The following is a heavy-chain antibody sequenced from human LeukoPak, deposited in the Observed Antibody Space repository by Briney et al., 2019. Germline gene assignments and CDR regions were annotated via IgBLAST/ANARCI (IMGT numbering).Heavy chain of an antibody. CDR3: ARPKVSGEPDYYYMDV. CDR1: GYTFTSYG. V-gene: IGHV1-18*01. CDR2: ISAYNGNT. J-gene: IGHJ6*03. Sequence: ASVKVSCKASGYTFTSYGISWVRQAPGQGLEWMGWISAYNGNTNYAQKLQGRVTMTTDTSTSTAYMELRSLRSDDTAVYYCARPKVSGEPDYYYMDVWGKGTTVTVSS. D-gene: IGHD1-14*01.